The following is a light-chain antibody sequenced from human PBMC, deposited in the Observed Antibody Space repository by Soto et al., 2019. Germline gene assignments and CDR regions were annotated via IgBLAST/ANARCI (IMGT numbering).Light chain of an antibody. CDR3: HQYGSSPWT. Sequence: EIVLTQSPATLSLSPGERAALSCGASQSVSSNYLAWYQQKPGLAPRLLIYDASRRATGIPDRFSGSGSGADFILSISRLEPEDFAVYYCHQYGSSPWTFGQGTKVDIK. CDR2: DAS. J-gene: IGKJ1*01. V-gene: IGKV3D-20*01. CDR1: QSVSSNY.